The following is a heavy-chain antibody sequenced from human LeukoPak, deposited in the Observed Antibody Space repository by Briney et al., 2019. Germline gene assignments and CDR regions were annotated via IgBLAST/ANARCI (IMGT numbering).Heavy chain of an antibody. V-gene: IGHV3-23*01. Sequence: GGSLRLSCAASGFTFSSYAMSWVRQAPGKGLEWVSAISGSGGSTYYADSVKGRFTISRDNSKNTLYLQMNSLRAEDTAVYYCAKDGPDYDILTGYKDPGYWGQGTLVTVSS. CDR3: AKDGPDYDILTGYKDPGY. D-gene: IGHD3-9*01. CDR1: GFTFSSYA. J-gene: IGHJ4*02. CDR2: ISGSGGST.